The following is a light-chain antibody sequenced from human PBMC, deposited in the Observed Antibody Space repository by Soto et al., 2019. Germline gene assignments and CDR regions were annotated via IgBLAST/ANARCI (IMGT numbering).Light chain of an antibody. J-gene: IGLJ1*01. Sequence: QSVLTQPRSVSGSPGQSVTISCTGTSSVIGGYNYVSWYQQHPGKAPKLMIYTVTKRPSGVPDRFSGSKSDNTASLSIFGLQADDEADYYCCSYAGSSSYVFGTGTKVTVL. CDR2: TVT. CDR3: CSYAGSSSYV. CDR1: SSVIGGYNY. V-gene: IGLV2-11*01.